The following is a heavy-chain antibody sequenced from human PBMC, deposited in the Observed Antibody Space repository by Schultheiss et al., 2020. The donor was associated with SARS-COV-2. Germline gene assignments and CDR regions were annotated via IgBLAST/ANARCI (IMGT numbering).Heavy chain of an antibody. CDR1: GLTVSSNY. CDR3: ARVEVAYDFLFYYGMDV. Sequence: GGSLRLSCAASGLTVSSNYMSWVRQAPGKGLEWVSDIYSGGGTYYADSVKGRFTISRDNSRDTLYLQMNSLRAEDTAVYYCARVEVAYDFLFYYGMDVWGQGTTVTVSS. J-gene: IGHJ6*02. D-gene: IGHD2/OR15-2a*01. CDR2: IYSGGGT. V-gene: IGHV3-66*02.